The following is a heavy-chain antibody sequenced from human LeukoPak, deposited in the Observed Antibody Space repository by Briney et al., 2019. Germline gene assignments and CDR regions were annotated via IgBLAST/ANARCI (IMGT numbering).Heavy chain of an antibody. CDR2: INHSGST. V-gene: IGHV4-39*07. J-gene: IGHJ4*02. Sequence: PSETLSLTCTVSGVSISSSNSYWSWIRQPPGKGLEWIGEINHSGSTNYNPSLKSRVTIPVDTSKNQFSLKLSSVTAADTAVYYCARAPMYYYDSSGYYFDYWGQGTLVTVSS. D-gene: IGHD3-22*01. CDR1: GVSISSSNSY. CDR3: ARAPMYYYDSSGYYFDY.